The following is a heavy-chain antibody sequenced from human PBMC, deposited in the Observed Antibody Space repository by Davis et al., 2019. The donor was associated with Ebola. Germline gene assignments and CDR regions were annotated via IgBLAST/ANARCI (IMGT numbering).Heavy chain of an antibody. CDR3: ARGVLIPVAGTGYAFDL. Sequence: GGSLRLSCAASGFTVSSNYMSWARQAPGKGLEWVSIIYSGGSRYYSESLKGRITISRDNSRNTVYLQINSLGDDDTAVYYCARGVLIPVAGTGYAFDLWGQGTVVTVSS. J-gene: IGHJ3*01. D-gene: IGHD6-19*01. CDR2: IYSGGSR. CDR1: GFTVSSNY. V-gene: IGHV3-66*01.